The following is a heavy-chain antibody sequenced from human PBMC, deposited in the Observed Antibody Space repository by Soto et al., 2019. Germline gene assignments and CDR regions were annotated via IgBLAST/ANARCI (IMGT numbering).Heavy chain of an antibody. V-gene: IGHV4-34*01. J-gene: IGHJ5*02. CDR3: AREPLPYCSGGSCYSSGVWFDP. CDR2: INHSGST. D-gene: IGHD2-15*01. CDR1: GGSFSGYY. Sequence: SETLSLTCAVYGGSFSGYYWSWIRQPLGKGLEWIGEINHSGSTNYNPSLKSRVTISVDTSKNQFSLKLSSVTAADTAVYYCAREPLPYCSGGSCYSSGVWFDPWGQGTLVTVSS.